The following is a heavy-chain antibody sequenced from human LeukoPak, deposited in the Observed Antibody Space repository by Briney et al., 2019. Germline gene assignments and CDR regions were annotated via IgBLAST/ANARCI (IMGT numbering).Heavy chain of an antibody. CDR3: ARDAVIPAAMVDAFDI. V-gene: IGHV4-59*01. CDR2: IYYSGST. CDR1: GGSISSYY. J-gene: IGHJ3*02. Sequence: SETLPLTCTVSGGSISSYYWSWIRQPPGKGLEWIGYIYYSGSTNYNPSLKSRVTISVDTSKNQFSLKLSSVTAADTAVYYCARDAVIPAAMVDAFDIWGQGTMVTVSS. D-gene: IGHD2-2*01.